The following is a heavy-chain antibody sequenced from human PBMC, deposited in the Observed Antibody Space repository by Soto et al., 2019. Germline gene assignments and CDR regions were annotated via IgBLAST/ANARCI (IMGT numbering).Heavy chain of an antibody. CDR3: ARDLTIVPATHPRLENYGMDV. D-gene: IGHD2-2*01. Sequence: ASEKVSCKASGYSFTSYGISWVRRAPGQGLEWMGWISPYNGHTQFVERFQGRVTMTTDTSTKTAYMELRNLRSDDTAHYYCARDLTIVPATHPRLENYGMDVWGQGTTVTVSS. CDR1: GYSFTSYG. CDR2: ISPYNGHT. V-gene: IGHV1-18*01. J-gene: IGHJ6*02.